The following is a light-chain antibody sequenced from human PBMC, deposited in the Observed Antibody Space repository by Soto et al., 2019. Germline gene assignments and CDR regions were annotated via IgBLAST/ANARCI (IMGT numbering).Light chain of an antibody. CDR3: QSADGATVV. V-gene: IGLV6-57*02. J-gene: IGLJ2*01. CDR1: GVSLASNY. Sequence: LTQPHSVSESPGKTVTLSCTGSGVSLASNYVQWYQQRPGSAPITIIFEDVERPSGIPDRFSASVDPSSNSASLTISGLTAEDEADYYCQSADGATVVFGGGTKVTVL. CDR2: EDV.